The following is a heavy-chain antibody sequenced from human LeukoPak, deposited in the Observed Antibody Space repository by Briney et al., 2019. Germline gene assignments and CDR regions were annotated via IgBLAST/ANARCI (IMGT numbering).Heavy chain of an antibody. V-gene: IGHV3-21*01. Sequence: GGSLRLSCAASGFTFSSYSMNWVRQAPGKGLEWVSSISGSSSYISYVDSVKGRFTISRDNAKNSLYLQMNSLRAEDTAVYFCARVSDFGDYGSDDYWGQGTLVTVSS. J-gene: IGHJ4*02. CDR2: ISGSSSYI. CDR1: GFTFSSYS. CDR3: ARVSDFGDYGSDDY. D-gene: IGHD4-17*01.